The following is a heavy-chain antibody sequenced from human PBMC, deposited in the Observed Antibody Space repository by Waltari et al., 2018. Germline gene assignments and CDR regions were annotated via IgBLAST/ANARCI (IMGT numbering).Heavy chain of an antibody. D-gene: IGHD2-2*01. CDR1: GGSISSSSYY. CDR3: ARISRYQPDAFDI. V-gene: IGHV4-39*01. CDR2: IYYSGST. J-gene: IGHJ3*02. Sequence: QLQLQESGPGLVKPSETLSLTCTVSGGSISSSSYYWGWIRQPPGKGLEWIGSIYYSGSTYYNPSLKSRVTISVDTSKNQFSLKLISVTAADTAVYYCARISRYQPDAFDIWGQGTMVTVSS.